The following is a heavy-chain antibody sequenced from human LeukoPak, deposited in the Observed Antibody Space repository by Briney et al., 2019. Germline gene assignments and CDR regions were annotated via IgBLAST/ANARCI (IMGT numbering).Heavy chain of an antibody. J-gene: IGHJ6*02. D-gene: IGHD4-23*01. V-gene: IGHV1-2*02. CDR2: IDPNSGGT. CDR1: GYTFTGYY. Sequence: ASVKVSCKASGYTFTGYYMHWVRQAPGQGLEWMGWIDPNSGGTNYAQKFQGRVTMTRDTSISTAYMELSRLRSDDTAVYYCARASPTTVVTPGYYYGMDVWGQGTTVTVSS. CDR3: ARASPTTVVTPGYYYGMDV.